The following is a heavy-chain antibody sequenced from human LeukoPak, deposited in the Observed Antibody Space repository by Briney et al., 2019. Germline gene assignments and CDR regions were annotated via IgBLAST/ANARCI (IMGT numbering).Heavy chain of an antibody. D-gene: IGHD2-2*01. CDR2: IYYSGST. V-gene: IGHV4-59*01. CDR3: ASICSSTSCLVDY. J-gene: IGHJ4*02. CDR1: GGSISSYY. Sequence: EASETLSLTCTVSGGSISSYYWSWIRQPPGKGLEWIGYIYYSGSTNYNPSLKSRVTISVDTSKNQFSLKLSSVTAADTAVYYCASICSSTSCLVDYWGQGTLVTVSS.